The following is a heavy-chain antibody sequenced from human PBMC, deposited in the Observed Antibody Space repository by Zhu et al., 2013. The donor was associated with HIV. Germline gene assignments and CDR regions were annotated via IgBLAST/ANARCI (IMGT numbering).Heavy chain of an antibody. D-gene: IGHD3-22*01. CDR2: IIPIVGTA. CDR3: ARSWGYDTNNGDYYDEF. Sequence: QVHLVQSGAEVKKPGSSVKVSCKASGGTFSTNAFIWVRQAPGQGLEWMGGIIPIVGTADYAQKLRGRVTITAEEFTTTTYMELSNLRSEDTAIYYCARSWGYDTNNGDYYDEFWGQGTLVTVSS. V-gene: IGHV1-69*01. CDR1: GGTFSTNA. J-gene: IGHJ4*02.